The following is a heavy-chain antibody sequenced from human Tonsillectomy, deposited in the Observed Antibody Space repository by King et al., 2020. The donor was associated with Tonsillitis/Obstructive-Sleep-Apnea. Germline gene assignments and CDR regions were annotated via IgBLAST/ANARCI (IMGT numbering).Heavy chain of an antibody. CDR2: IKEDGSDK. V-gene: IGHV3-7*02. CDR1: GLTLSNYW. J-gene: IGHJ4*02. D-gene: IGHD6-19*01. Sequence: VQLVESGGGLVQPGGSLRLSCAASGLTLSNYWMAWVRQAPGKGLEWVANIKEDGSDKYYVDTVKGRFTISRDNAKNSLFWEMNSLRVEDPAVYYCLNKGCRSGGGCWGLGTLVTVSS. CDR3: LNKGCRSGGGC.